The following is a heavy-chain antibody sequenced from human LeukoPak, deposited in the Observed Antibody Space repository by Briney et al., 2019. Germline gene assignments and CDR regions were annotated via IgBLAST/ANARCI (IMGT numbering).Heavy chain of an antibody. J-gene: IGHJ6*03. Sequence: VASVKVSCKASGYTFTGYYMHWVRQAPGQGLEWMGWINPNSGGTNYAQKFQGRVTMTRDTSISTAYMELSRLRSDDTAVYYCASLAYCGGDCYSPYYYMDVWGKGTTVTVSS. V-gene: IGHV1-2*02. D-gene: IGHD2-21*02. CDR2: INPNSGGT. CDR3: ASLAYCGGDCYSPYYYMDV. CDR1: GYTFTGYY.